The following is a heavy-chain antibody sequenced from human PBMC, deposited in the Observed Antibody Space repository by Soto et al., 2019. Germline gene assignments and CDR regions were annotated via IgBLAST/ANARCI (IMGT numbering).Heavy chain of an antibody. V-gene: IGHV1-69*13. CDR1: GGTFSSYA. Sequence: SVKVSCKASGGTFSSYAISWVRQAPGQGLEWMGGIIPIFGTANYAQKFQGRVTITADESTSTAYMELSSLRSEDTAVYYCARGASGRYNYAYGMDAWGQGTTVTVSS. J-gene: IGHJ6*02. CDR2: IIPIFGTA. CDR3: ARGASGRYNYAYGMDA. D-gene: IGHD1-26*01.